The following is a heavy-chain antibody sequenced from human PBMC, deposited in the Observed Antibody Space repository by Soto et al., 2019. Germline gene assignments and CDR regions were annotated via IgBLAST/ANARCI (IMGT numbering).Heavy chain of an antibody. CDR3: ARDGIMVRDVAYYYYGMDV. D-gene: IGHD3-10*01. Sequence: PSETLSLTCIVSGGSISSSSYSWAWIRQPPGKGLEWIGNIYYSVSTYYNPSLKSRVTISVDTSKNQFSLKRSSVTAADTAVYYCARDGIMVRDVAYYYYGMDVWGQGTTVTVSS. V-gene: IGHV4-39*07. CDR1: GGSISSSSYS. CDR2: IYYSVST. J-gene: IGHJ6*02.